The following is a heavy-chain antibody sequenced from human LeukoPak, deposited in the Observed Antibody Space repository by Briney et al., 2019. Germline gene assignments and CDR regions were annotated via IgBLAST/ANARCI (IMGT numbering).Heavy chain of an antibody. Sequence: SETLSLTCTVSGGSISSSSYYWGWIRQPPGKGLEWIGSIYYSGSTYYNPSLKSRVTISVDTSKNQFSLKLSSVTAADTAVYYCARAAIYNWFDPWGQGTLVTVSS. CDR3: ARAAIYNWFDP. J-gene: IGHJ5*02. V-gene: IGHV4-39*01. D-gene: IGHD3-3*01. CDR1: GGSISSSSYY. CDR2: IYYSGST.